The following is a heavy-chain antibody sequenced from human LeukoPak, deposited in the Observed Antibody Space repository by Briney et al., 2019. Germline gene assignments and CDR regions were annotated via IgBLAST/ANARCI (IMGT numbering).Heavy chain of an antibody. Sequence: PSETLSLTCAVYGGSFSGYYWSWIRQPPGKGLEWIGEINHSGSTKYNPSLKSRVTISVDTSKDQFSLKLSSVTAADTAVYYCARGPTVDYDILTGYYRFDYWGQGTLVTVSS. J-gene: IGHJ4*02. CDR1: GGSFSGYY. V-gene: IGHV4-34*01. D-gene: IGHD3-9*01. CDR2: INHSGST. CDR3: ARGPTVDYDILTGYYRFDY.